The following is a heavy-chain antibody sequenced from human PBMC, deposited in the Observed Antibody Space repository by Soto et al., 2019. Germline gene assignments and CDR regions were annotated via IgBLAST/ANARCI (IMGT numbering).Heavy chain of an antibody. D-gene: IGHD3-10*01. CDR3: ARGATYGSGSHIDY. CDR1: GFTVSSNY. V-gene: IGHV3-66*01. Sequence: EVPLVESGGGLVQPGGSLRLSCAASGFTVSSNYMSWVRQAPGKGLEWVSVIYSGGSTYYADSVKGRFTISRDNSKITLYLQMNSLRAEETAVYYCARGATYGSGSHIDYWGQGTLVTVSS. J-gene: IGHJ4*02. CDR2: IYSGGST.